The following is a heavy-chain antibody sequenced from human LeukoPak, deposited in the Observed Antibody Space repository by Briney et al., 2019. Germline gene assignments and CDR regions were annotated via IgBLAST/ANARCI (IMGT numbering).Heavy chain of an antibody. D-gene: IGHD4-11*01. J-gene: IGHJ4*02. CDR1: GGTFSSYA. CDR3: ARDHSSVLDY. Sequence: SVKVSCKASGGTFSSYAISWVRQAPGQGLEWMGGIIPIFGTANYAQKFQGRVTMTTDTSTSTAYMELRSLRSDDTAVYYCARDHSSVLDYWGQGTLVTVSS. CDR2: IIPIFGTA. V-gene: IGHV1-69*05.